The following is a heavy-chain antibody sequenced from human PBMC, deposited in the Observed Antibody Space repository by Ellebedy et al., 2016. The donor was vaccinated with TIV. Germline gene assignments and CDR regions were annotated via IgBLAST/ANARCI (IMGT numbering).Heavy chain of an antibody. V-gene: IGHV3-23*01. CDR1: GLILNDAW. Sequence: GGSLRLSCAASGLILNDAWMSWVRQAPGKGLEWVSAISGSGGSTYYADSVKGRFTISRDNSKNTLYLQMNSLRAEDTAVYYCARGGLVGAIDYWGQGTLVTVSS. D-gene: IGHD1-26*01. J-gene: IGHJ4*02. CDR3: ARGGLVGAIDY. CDR2: ISGSGGST.